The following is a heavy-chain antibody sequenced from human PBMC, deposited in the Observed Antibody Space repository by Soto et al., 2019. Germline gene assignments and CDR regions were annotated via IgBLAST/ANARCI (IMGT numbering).Heavy chain of an antibody. V-gene: IGHV4-39*06. CDR1: GGSISPSNYH. J-gene: IGHJ6*02. CDR2: IYYSGTT. CDR3: ARPSLYAMDV. D-gene: IGHD6-6*01. Sequence: SETLCHTCTGSGGSISPSNYHWGWVRQPPGKVLDWIGNIYYSGTTYYNPSLKSRLIIXXXXSXKXFXLXXXSVTXADTAVYYCARPSLYAMDVSCPAPTLSVS.